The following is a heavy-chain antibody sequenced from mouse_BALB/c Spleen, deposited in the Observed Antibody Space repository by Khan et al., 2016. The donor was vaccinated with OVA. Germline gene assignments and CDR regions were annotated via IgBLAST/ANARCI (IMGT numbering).Heavy chain of an antibody. CDR2: ISYSGSI. D-gene: IGHD1-2*01. V-gene: IGHV3-2*02. J-gene: IGHJ2*01. CDR1: GYSSISGDG. Sequence: EVKLLESGPGLVKPAQSLFLTCTVTGYSSISGDGWNWNRQFPGNKLEWMGYISYSGSINYNSYLKSRISITRDTSKNQFFMQLNSVTTNNTAAYYCTRTARIKYWGQGTTLTVSS. CDR3: TRTARIKY.